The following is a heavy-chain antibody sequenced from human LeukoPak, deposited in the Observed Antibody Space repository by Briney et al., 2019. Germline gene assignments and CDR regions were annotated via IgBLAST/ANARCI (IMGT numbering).Heavy chain of an antibody. CDR3: ARHREGSRDAFDI. Sequence: PGGSLRLSCAASGFTFSRYWMSWVRQAPGKGLELVANIKQDGSEKFYGDSVKGRFTISRGNAKNSLYLQMNSLRAEDTAVYYCARHREGSRDAFDIWGQGTMVTVSS. J-gene: IGHJ3*02. CDR1: GFTFSRYW. D-gene: IGHD1-26*01. V-gene: IGHV3-7*01. CDR2: IKQDGSEK.